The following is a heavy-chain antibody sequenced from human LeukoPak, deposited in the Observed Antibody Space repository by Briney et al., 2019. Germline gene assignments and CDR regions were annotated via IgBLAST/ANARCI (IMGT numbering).Heavy chain of an antibody. CDR1: GFTCSSYA. J-gene: IGHJ3*02. V-gene: IGHV3-30*01. Sequence: GGSLRLSCAASGFTCSSYAMHWVRQAPGKGLEWVAVISYDGSNKYYADSVKGRFTISRDNSKNTLYLQMNSLRAEDTAVYYCARDPGYCSSTSCYPNHDAFDIWGQGTMVTVSS. D-gene: IGHD2-2*01. CDR3: ARDPGYCSSTSCYPNHDAFDI. CDR2: ISYDGSNK.